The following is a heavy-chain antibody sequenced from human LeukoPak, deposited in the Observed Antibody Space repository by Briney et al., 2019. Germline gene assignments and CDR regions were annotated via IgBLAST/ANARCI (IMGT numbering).Heavy chain of an antibody. CDR1: GFSLSISGVG. D-gene: IGHD2-8*01. Sequence: SGPTLVKPTQTLTLTCTFSGFSLSISGVGVGWIRQPPGKALEWLALIYWNNDKRYSPSLKSRLTITKDTSKNQVVLTMTNMDPVDTATYYCAHRPTKRDAFDIWGQGTMVTVSS. CDR2: IYWNNDK. CDR3: AHRPTKRDAFDI. V-gene: IGHV2-5*01. J-gene: IGHJ3*02.